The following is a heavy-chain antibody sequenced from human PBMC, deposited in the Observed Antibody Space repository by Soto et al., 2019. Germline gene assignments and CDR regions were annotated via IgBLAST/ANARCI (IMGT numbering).Heavy chain of an antibody. CDR2: IYSGGST. CDR1: GFTVSSNY. J-gene: IGHJ6*02. D-gene: IGHD5-18*01. Sequence: EVQLVESGGGLVQPGGSLRLSCAASGFTVSSNYMSWVRQAPGKGLEGVSVIYSGGSTYYADSVKGRFTIYRDNSKNTLYLQTNSLRAEDTAVYYWASGIQPWSLGYYYYGMDVWGQGTTVTVSS. V-gene: IGHV3-66*01. CDR3: ASGIQPWSLGYYYYGMDV.